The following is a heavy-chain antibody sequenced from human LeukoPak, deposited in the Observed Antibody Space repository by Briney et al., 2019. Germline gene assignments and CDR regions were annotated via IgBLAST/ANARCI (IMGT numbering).Heavy chain of an antibody. V-gene: IGHV5-51*01. CDR3: VRHDKWPQYFFDY. J-gene: IGHJ4*02. D-gene: IGHD5-24*01. CDR1: EYSFSSYW. CDR2: IYPGDSNP. Sequence: GEPLKISCKGSEYSFSSYWIAWVRQMPGKGLEWMGMIYPGDSNPRYGPSFQGQVTISADKSINTAYPQWSSLKASDTAIYYCVRHDKWPQYFFDYWGQGTLVTVSS.